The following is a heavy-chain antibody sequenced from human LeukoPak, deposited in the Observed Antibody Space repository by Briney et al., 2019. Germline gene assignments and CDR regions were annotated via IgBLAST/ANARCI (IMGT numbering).Heavy chain of an antibody. J-gene: IGHJ4*02. V-gene: IGHV1-18*01. D-gene: IGHD3-22*01. Sequence: GASVKVSCKASGYTFTSYGISWVRQAPGQGLEWMGWISAYNGNTNYAQKLQGRVTMTTDTSTSTAYMELRSLRSDDTAVYYCARGDRGGWYYDSSGYFNYFDYWGQETLVTVSS. CDR2: ISAYNGNT. CDR1: GYTFTSYG. CDR3: ARGDRGGWYYDSSGYFNYFDY.